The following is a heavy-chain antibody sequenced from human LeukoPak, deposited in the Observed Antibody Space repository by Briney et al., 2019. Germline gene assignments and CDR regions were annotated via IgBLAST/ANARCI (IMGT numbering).Heavy chain of an antibody. J-gene: IGHJ6*03. V-gene: IGHV4-39*01. D-gene: IGHD2/OR15-2a*01. CDR2: IYYSGST. CDR3: ARHYSEYSGTSYYYYYMDV. Sequence: GSLRLSCAASGFTFSSYAMSWIRQPPGKGLEWIGSIYYSGSTYYNPSLKSRVTISVDTSKNQFSLKLSSVTAADTAVYYCARHYSEYSGTSYYYYYMDVWGKGTTVTVSS. CDR1: GFTFSSYA.